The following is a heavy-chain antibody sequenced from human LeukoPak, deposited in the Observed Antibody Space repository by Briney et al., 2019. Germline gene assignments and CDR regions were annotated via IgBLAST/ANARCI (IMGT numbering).Heavy chain of an antibody. CDR2: ISYDGSNK. V-gene: IGHV3-30*04. CDR3: AKVQFLRGFDY. Sequence: PGGSLRLSCAASGFTFSSYAIHWVRQAPGKGLEWVTVISYDGSNKYYADSVKGRFTISRDNSKKILYLQMNSLRVEDTALYYCAKVQFLRGFDYWGQGTLVTVSS. CDR1: GFTFSSYA. J-gene: IGHJ4*02. D-gene: IGHD3-3*01.